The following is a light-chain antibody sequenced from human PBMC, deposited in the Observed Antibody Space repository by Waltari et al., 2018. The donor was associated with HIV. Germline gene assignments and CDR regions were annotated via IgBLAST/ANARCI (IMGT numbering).Light chain of an antibody. J-gene: IGLJ1*01. CDR1: TLSNQY. CDR3: QSADNSGTYV. CDR2: RAI. Sequence: SYDLTQPPSVSVSPGQTARITCSGDTLSNQYSYWYQQKSGQAPVLVIFRAIGGPSGIPGRFSGSRSGATVTLTISGVQAEDEADYYCQSADNSGTYVFATGTQVTVL. V-gene: IGLV3-25*03.